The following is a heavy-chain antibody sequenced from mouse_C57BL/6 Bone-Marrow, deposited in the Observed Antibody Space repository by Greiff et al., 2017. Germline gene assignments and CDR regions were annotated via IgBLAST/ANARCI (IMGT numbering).Heavy chain of an antibody. CDR1: GFSFNTYA. V-gene: IGHV10-1*01. CDR3: VRFLYGYYDAMDY. J-gene: IGHJ4*01. D-gene: IGHD2-2*01. Sequence: EVKLVESGGGLVQPKGSLKLSCAASGFSFNTYAMNWVRQAPGKGLEWVARIRSKSNNYATYYADSVKDRFTISSDDSESMLYLQLNNLKDEDTAMYYCVRFLYGYYDAMDYWGQGTSVTVSS. CDR2: IRSKSNNYAT.